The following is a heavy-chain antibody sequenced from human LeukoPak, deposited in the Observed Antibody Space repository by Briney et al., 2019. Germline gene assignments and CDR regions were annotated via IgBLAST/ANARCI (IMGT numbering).Heavy chain of an antibody. CDR2: ISHDGSK. CDR3: SSSGWYFYFDY. CDR1: GFTFSSYA. D-gene: IGHD6-19*01. J-gene: IGHJ4*02. Sequence: PGRSLRLSCAASGFTFSSYAMHWVRQAPGKGLEWVAVISHDGSKYYADSVKGRFTISRDNSKNTLYLQMNSLRAEDTAVYYCSSSGWYFYFDYWGQGTLVTVSS. V-gene: IGHV3-30*04.